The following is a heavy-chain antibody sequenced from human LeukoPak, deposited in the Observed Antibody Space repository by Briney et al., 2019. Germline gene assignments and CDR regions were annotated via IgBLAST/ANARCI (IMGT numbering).Heavy chain of an antibody. J-gene: IGHJ3*02. CDR1: GGSFSGYY. Sequence: SETLSLTCAVYGGSFSGYYWSWIRQPPGKGLEWIGEINHRGSTNYNPSLKSRVTISVDTSKNQFSLKLSSVTAADTAAYYCARARRYYDSSALGGPFGAFDIWGQGTMVTVSS. CDR2: INHRGST. V-gene: IGHV4-34*01. D-gene: IGHD3-22*01. CDR3: ARARRYYDSSALGGPFGAFDI.